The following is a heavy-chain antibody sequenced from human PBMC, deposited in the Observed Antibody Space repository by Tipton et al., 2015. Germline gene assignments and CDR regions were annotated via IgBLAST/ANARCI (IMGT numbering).Heavy chain of an antibody. CDR1: GFTFNIYG. D-gene: IGHD1-1*01. CDR3: AKKEGTWDYFDY. CDR2: ISYDGRIK. J-gene: IGHJ4*02. Sequence: SLRLSCGASGFTFNIYGMHWVRQAPGRGLEPVAYISYDGRIKYYADSVKGRFTVSRDNPQNTLLLQMNSLRADDTAVYYCAKKEGTWDYFDYWGQGTPVTVSS. V-gene: IGHV3-30*02.